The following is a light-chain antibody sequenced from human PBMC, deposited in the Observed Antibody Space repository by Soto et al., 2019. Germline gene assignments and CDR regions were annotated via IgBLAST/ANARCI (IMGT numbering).Light chain of an antibody. V-gene: IGKV4-1*01. CDR1: QSVLYSSNNKNN. J-gene: IGKJ4*01. Sequence: DIVMTQSPDSLAVSLGERATINGKSSQSVLYSSNNKNNLAWYQQKPGQPPKLLIYWASTRESGVPDRFSGSGSGTDFTLTISSLQAEDVAVYYCQQYYSTPRTFGGGTKVEIK. CDR2: WAS. CDR3: QQYYSTPRT.